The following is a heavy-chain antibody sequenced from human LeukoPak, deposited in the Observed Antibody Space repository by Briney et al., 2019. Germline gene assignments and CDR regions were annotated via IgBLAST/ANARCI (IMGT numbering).Heavy chain of an antibody. Sequence: GGSLRLSCAASGFSFSSYAMTWVRQAPGKGLEWVSGISGSGGSTYYADSVKGRFTISRDNSKNALYLQMNSLRAEDTAVYYCARDPPQDSVGYYFDYWGQGTLVTVSS. J-gene: IGHJ4*02. CDR1: GFSFSSYA. CDR2: ISGSGGST. V-gene: IGHV3-23*01. CDR3: ARDPPQDSVGYYFDY. D-gene: IGHD2-15*01.